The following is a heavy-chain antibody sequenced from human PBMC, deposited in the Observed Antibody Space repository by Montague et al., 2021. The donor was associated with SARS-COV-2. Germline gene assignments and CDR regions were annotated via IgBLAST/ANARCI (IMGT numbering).Heavy chain of an antibody. CDR2: IYYSGST. V-gene: IGHV4-59*01. J-gene: IGHJ6*02. CDR3: ASQEVDTAMDRNYYYYGMDV. CDR1: GGSISSYY. D-gene: IGHD5-18*01. Sequence: SETLSLTCTVPGGSISSYYWSWIRQPPGKGLEWIGYIYYSGSTNYNPSLKSRVTISVDTSKNQFSLKLSSVTAADTAVYYCASQEVDTAMDRNYYYYGMDVWGQGTTVTVSS.